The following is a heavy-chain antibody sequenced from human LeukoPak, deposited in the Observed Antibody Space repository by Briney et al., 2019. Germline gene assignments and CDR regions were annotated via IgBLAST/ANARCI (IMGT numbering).Heavy chain of an antibody. D-gene: IGHD6-19*01. V-gene: IGHV3-30*18. CDR3: AKEGRSGSIAVAGANWFDP. CDR2: ISYDGSNK. CDR1: GFTFSSYG. J-gene: IGHJ5*02. Sequence: GGSLRLSCAASGFTFSSYGMHWVRQAPGKGLEWVAVISYDGSNKYYADSVKGRFTISRDNSKNTLYLQMNSLRAEDTAVYYCAKEGRSGSIAVAGANWFDPWGQGTLVTVSS.